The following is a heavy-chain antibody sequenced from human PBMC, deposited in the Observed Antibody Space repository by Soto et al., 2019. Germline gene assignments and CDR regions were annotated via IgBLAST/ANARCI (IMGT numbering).Heavy chain of an antibody. J-gene: IGHJ6*03. CDR2: IKQDGSEK. V-gene: IGHV3-7*01. CDR3: ARVGNSNDNYYYYYMDV. D-gene: IGHD4-4*01. CDR1: GFTFSSYW. Sequence: GGSLRLSCAASGFTFSSYWMTWVRQAPGKGLEWVANIKQDGSEKYYVDSVKGRFTISRDNAKNSLFLQMNSLRAEDTAMYYCARVGNSNDNYYYYYMDVWGKGTTVTVSS.